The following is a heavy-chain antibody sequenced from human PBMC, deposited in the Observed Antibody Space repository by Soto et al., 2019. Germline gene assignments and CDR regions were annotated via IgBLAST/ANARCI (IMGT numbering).Heavy chain of an antibody. Sequence: GGSLRLSCGVSGGIFSDYAMSWVRQAPGKGLEWVSGISGSGVSTYYAASVKGRFTISRDNSNNTLFMQMSGLRADDAAVYYCAKRKWHYPGSAFDIWGQGTMVTV. CDR2: ISGSGVST. V-gene: IGHV3-23*01. D-gene: IGHD1-7*01. J-gene: IGHJ3*02. CDR1: GGIFSDYA. CDR3: AKRKWHYPGSAFDI.